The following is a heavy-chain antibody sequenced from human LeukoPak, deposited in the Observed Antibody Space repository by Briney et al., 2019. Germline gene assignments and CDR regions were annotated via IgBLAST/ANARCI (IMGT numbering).Heavy chain of an antibody. CDR3: ARYGRSSGYVYYFDY. J-gene: IGHJ4*02. D-gene: IGHD3-16*01. V-gene: IGHV4-39*07. CDR2: IYYSGST. CDR1: GGSISSSSYY. Sequence: SETLSLTCTVSGGSISSSSYYWGWIRQPPGKGLEWMGSIYYSGSTYYNPSLKSRVTMSVDTSKNQFSLNLSSVTAADTAVYYCARYGRSSGYVYYFDYWGQGTLVTVSS.